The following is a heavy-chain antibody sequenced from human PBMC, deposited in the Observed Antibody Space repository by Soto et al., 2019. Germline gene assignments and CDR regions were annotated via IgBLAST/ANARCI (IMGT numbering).Heavy chain of an antibody. CDR2: ISYDGSNT. CDR1: GFTFSSYA. CDR3: ASSDWFDP. V-gene: IGHV3-30-3*01. J-gene: IGHJ5*02. Sequence: QVQLVESGGGVVQPGRSLRLSCAASGFTFSSYALHWVRQAPGKGLEWVAVISYDGSNTYYPDSVKGRFTISRDNSKNTLYLQMNSLRAEDTAVYYCASSDWFDPWGQGTLVTVSS.